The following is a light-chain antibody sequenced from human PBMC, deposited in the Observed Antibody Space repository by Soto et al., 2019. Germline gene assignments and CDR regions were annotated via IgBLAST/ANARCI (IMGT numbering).Light chain of an antibody. Sequence: QSVLTQPRSVCGSPGQSVTISCTGTSSDVGIYEYVSWYQQHPGKAPKLILYDVSKWPSGVPRRFSGSKSGNTASLTISGLQAEDEADYYCSSYAGSYTYVFGSGTKVTVL. CDR2: DVS. J-gene: IGLJ1*01. CDR3: SSYAGSYTYV. CDR1: SSDVGIYEY. V-gene: IGLV2-11*01.